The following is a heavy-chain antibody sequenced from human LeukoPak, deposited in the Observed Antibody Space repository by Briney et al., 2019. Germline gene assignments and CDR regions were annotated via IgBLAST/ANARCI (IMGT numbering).Heavy chain of an antibody. CDR1: GFTFSDYY. V-gene: IGHV3-11*01. Sequence: PGGSLRLSCAASGFTFSDYYMSWLRQAPGKGLEWVSYISSSGSTIYYADSVKGRFTISRDNAKNSLYLQMNSLRAEDTAVYYCARDRVSYYDSSGYFPNDYWGQGTLVTVSS. CDR3: ARDRVSYYDSSGYFPNDY. D-gene: IGHD3-22*01. CDR2: ISSSGSTI. J-gene: IGHJ4*02.